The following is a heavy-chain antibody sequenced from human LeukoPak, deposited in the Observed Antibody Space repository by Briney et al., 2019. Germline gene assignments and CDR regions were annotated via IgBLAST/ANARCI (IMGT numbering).Heavy chain of an antibody. CDR2: IKQDGSEK. CDR1: GFVFSGYW. J-gene: IGHJ6*03. Sequence: GGSLRLSCAASGFVFSGYWMSWVRQAPGKGLEWVANIKQDGSEKYYVDSVKGRFTISRDNAKNSLYLQMNSLRAEDTAVYYCARDRILEWLLYYYYYMDVWGKGTTVTVSS. D-gene: IGHD3-3*01. V-gene: IGHV3-7*01. CDR3: ARDRILEWLLYYYYYMDV.